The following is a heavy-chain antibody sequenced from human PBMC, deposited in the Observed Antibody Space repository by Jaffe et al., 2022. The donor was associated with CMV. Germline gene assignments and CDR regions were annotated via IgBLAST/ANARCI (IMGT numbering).Heavy chain of an antibody. Sequence: QLQLQESGPGLVKPSETLSLTCTVSGGSISSSSYYWGWIRQPPGKGLEWIGSIYYSGSTYYNPSLKSRVTISVDTSKNQFSLKLSSVTAADTAVYYCARGDYYDTIDYFDYWGQGTLVTVSS. V-gene: IGHV4-39*01. CDR3: ARGDYYDTIDYFDY. J-gene: IGHJ4*02. CDR2: IYYSGST. D-gene: IGHD3-22*01. CDR1: GGSISSSSYY.